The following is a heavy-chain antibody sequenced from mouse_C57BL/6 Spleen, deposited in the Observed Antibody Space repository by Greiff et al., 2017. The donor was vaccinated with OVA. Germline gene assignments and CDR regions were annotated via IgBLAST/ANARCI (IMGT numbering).Heavy chain of an antibody. CDR2: IYPGNSDT. V-gene: IGHV1-5*01. CDR1: GYTFTSYW. J-gene: IGHJ2*01. CDR3: TREVIPTVEADYFDG. D-gene: IGHD1-1*01. Sequence: VQLQQSGTVLARPGASVKLSCKTSGYTFTSYWMHWVHQRPGQGLEWIGAIYPGNSDTSYHQKFKGKAKLTAVTSASTVYMELSSLTNEDTAVYYCTREVIPTVEADYFDGWGKGTTLTVSS.